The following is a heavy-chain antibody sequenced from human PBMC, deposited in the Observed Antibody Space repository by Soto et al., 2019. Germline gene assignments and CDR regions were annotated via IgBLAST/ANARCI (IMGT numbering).Heavy chain of an antibody. V-gene: IGHV3-23*01. Sequence: EVQLLESGGGLVQPGGSLRLSCAASGFTFSSYAMSWVRQAPGKGLEWVSAISGSGGITYYAASVKGRFTISRDNSKNTLYLQMNSLRAEDTAVYYCAKASAIFYYYYDMDVWGKGTTVTVSS. CDR1: GFTFSSYA. J-gene: IGHJ6*03. CDR2: ISGSGGIT. CDR3: AKASAIFYYYYDMDV. D-gene: IGHD3-3*01.